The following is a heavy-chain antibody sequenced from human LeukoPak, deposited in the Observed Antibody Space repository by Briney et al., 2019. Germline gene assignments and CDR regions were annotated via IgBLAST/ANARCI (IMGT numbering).Heavy chain of an antibody. CDR2: ISGSGGST. D-gene: IGHD6-19*01. V-gene: IGHV3-23*01. CDR3: AKRAGFSSGWYEGDAFDI. CDR1: GFTFSSYA. J-gene: IGHJ3*02. Sequence: GGSLRLSCAASGFTFSSYAMSWVLQAPGKGLEWVSAISGSGGSTYYADSVKGRFTISRDNSKNTLYLQMNSLRAEDTAVYYCAKRAGFSSGWYEGDAFDIWGQGTMVTVSS.